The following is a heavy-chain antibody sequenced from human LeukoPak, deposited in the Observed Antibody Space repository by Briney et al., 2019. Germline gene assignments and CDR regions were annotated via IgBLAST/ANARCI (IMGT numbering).Heavy chain of an antibody. J-gene: IGHJ4*02. V-gene: IGHV1-8*03. CDR3: ARVAGSIDY. CDR1: GYTFTTYD. CDR2: MNPKSGNT. D-gene: IGHD6-19*01. Sequence: ASVTVSCKASGYTFTTYDINWVRQATGQGLEWMGWMNPKSGNTGYAQNFQGRVTITRDTSISTAYMELSGLRSEDTAVYYCARVAGSIDYWGQGTLVTVSS.